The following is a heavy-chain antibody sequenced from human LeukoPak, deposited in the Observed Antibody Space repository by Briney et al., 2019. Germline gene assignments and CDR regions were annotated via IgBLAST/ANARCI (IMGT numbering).Heavy chain of an antibody. Sequence: GASVKVSCKASGYTFTSYGISWVRQAPGQGLEWMGWISAYNGNTNYAQKLQGRVTMTTDTSTSTAYMELRSLRSDDTAVYYCARGYSGYDHYYYYYYYMDVWGKGTTVTVSS. D-gene: IGHD5-12*01. CDR1: GYTFTSYG. J-gene: IGHJ6*03. CDR2: ISAYNGNT. V-gene: IGHV1-18*01. CDR3: ARGYSGYDHYYYYYYYMDV.